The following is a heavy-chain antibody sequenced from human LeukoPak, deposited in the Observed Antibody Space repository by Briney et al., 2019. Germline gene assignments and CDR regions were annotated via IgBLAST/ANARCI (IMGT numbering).Heavy chain of an antibody. Sequence: PGGSLRLSCAASGFTFSNYWMIWVRQAPGKGLEWVANIRGDGSLKYYVDSVKGRFTMSRDNAKNSLYLQMNSLRAEDMAIYYCARDSGGFSSVYYDAFDFWGQGTVVTVSS. CDR3: ARDSGGFSSVYYDAFDF. J-gene: IGHJ3*01. CDR1: GFTFSNYW. V-gene: IGHV3-7*01. D-gene: IGHD5/OR15-5a*01. CDR2: IRGDGSLK.